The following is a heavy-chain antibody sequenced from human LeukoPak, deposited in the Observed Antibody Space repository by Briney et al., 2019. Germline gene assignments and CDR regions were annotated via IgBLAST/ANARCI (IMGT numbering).Heavy chain of an antibody. CDR3: ARFHFGHFDY. Sequence: ETLSLTCTVSGGSISSYYWSWIRQPPGKGLEWMGIIYPGDSDTRYSPSFQGQVTISADKSISTAYLQWSSLKASDTAMYYCARFHFGHFDYWGQGTLVTVSS. CDR2: IYPGDSDT. V-gene: IGHV5-51*01. CDR1: GGSISSYY. D-gene: IGHD3-10*01. J-gene: IGHJ4*02.